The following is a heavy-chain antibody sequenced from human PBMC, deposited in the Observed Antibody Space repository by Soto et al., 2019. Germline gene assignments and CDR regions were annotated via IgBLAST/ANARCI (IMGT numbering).Heavy chain of an antibody. V-gene: IGHV4-34*01. D-gene: IGHD5-12*01. Sequence: QVQLQQWGAGLLKPSETLSLTCTVNGGSLTGYYWSWIRQPPGKGLEWIGEVKDGGSTNYSPSLRGRVSRSADTSKTHFSLRLNSVTAADTAVYFCARGQEGIVATHWDQGALVTVSS. J-gene: IGHJ4*02. CDR3: ARGQEGIVATH. CDR1: GGSLTGYY. CDR2: VKDGGST.